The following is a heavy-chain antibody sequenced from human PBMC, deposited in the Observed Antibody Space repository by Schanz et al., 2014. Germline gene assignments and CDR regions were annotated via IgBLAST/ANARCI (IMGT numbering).Heavy chain of an antibody. V-gene: IGHV3-7*01. CDR2: IKQDGIEK. CDR1: GFTFSAYG. J-gene: IGHJ4*02. Sequence: VQLVESGGCVVQPGRSLRLSCAASGFTFSAYGMHWVRQAPGKGLEWVANIKQDGIEKYYVDSVKGRFTISRDNAKNSLYLQMNSLTADDTAVYYCARDKGGYYPFDYWGRGTLVTVSS. CDR3: ARDKGGYYPFDY. D-gene: IGHD3-3*01.